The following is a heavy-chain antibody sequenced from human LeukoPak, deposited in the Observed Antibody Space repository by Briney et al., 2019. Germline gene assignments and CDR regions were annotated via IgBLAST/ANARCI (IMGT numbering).Heavy chain of an antibody. CDR2: ISDDGSRQ. CDR3: VREQPGDGWSGFDS. J-gene: IGHJ4*02. V-gene: IGHV3-30*15. Sequence: PGGSLRLSCAASGFTFRSYAMHWLRQAPGKGLEWVAVISDDGSRQHYADFLEGRFTISRDNSKNTVSLQMSSLTSEDTAVYFCVREQPGDGWSGFDSWGQGNLDTVSS. D-gene: IGHD6-19*01. CDR1: GFTFRSYA.